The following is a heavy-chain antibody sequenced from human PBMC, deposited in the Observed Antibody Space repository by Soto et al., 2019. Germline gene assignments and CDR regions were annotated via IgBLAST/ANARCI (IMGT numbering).Heavy chain of an antibody. CDR2: LISIFATR. CDR3: ARAPPTCTGGSCYKGSQYYYYAMDV. CDR1: GGTFSTYS. Sequence: AVKVSCKASGGTFSTYSITWVRQAPGQGXEWMGGLISIFATRTYAQKIQDRVTITADESTSTAYMELSSLIYEDTAVYYCARAPPTCTGGSCYKGSQYYYYAMDVWGQGSTVTVSS. J-gene: IGHJ6*02. D-gene: IGHD2-15*01. V-gene: IGHV1-69*13.